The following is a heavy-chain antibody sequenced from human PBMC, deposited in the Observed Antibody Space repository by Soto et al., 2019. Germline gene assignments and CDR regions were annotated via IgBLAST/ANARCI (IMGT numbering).Heavy chain of an antibody. D-gene: IGHD1-20*01. Sequence: GGSLRLSCAASGFTFSSYGMHWVRQAPGKGLEWVAVIWYDGSNKYYADSVKGRFTISRDNSKNTLYLQMNSLRAEDTAVYYCARDYDDGITGTTGRVDYWGQGTLVTVS. CDR2: IWYDGSNK. V-gene: IGHV3-33*01. CDR3: ARDYDDGITGTTGRVDY. J-gene: IGHJ4*02. CDR1: GFTFSSYG.